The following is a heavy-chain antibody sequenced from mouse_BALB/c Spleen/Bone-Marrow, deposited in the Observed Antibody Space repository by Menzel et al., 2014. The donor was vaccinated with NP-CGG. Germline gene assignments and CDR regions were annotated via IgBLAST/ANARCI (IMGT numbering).Heavy chain of an antibody. CDR2: IYPGGGYT. D-gene: IGHD1-1*02. CDR3: ARGNGPYAMDY. V-gene: IGHV1-63*02. J-gene: IGHJ4*01. CDR1: GYTFTNYW. Sequence: VQLVESGAELVRPGTSVKISCKASGYTFTNYWLGWVKQRPGHGLEWIGDIYPGGGYTNYNEKFKGKATLTADTSSSTAYIQLSSLTSEDSAVYFCARGNGPYAMDYWGQGTSVTVSS.